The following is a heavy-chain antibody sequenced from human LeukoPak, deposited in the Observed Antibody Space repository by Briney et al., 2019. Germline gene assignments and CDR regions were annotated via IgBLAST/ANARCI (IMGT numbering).Heavy chain of an antibody. Sequence: SETLSLTCTVSGGSIGTYYWSWIRQSPGKGLEWIGSIYYSGNTYYNASLKSQVSISIDTSKSRFSLKLTSVTAADTAVYYCARQTGSGLFILPGGQGTLVTVSS. CDR2: IYYSGNT. CDR3: ARQTGSGLFILP. D-gene: IGHD3/OR15-3a*01. V-gene: IGHV4-59*04. CDR1: GGSIGTYY. J-gene: IGHJ4*02.